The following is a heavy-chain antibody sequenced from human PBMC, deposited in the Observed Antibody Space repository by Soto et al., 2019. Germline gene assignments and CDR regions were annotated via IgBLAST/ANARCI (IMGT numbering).Heavy chain of an antibody. Sequence: PVGSLRLSCAASEFTFSSYAMHWVRQAPGKGLEWVAVISYDGSNKYYADSVKGRFTISRDNSKNTLYLQMNSLRAEDTAVYYCARDHSRITTWGYYYYYFGMDVWGQGTTVPVSS. D-gene: IGHD4-4*01. J-gene: IGHJ6*02. CDR2: ISYDGSNK. CDR3: ARDHSRITTWGYYYYYFGMDV. V-gene: IGHV3-30-3*01. CDR1: EFTFSSYA.